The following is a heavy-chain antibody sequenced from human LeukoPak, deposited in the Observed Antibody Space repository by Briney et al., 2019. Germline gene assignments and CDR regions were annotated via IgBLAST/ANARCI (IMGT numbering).Heavy chain of an antibody. CDR1: GFTFSSYG. CDR2: ISYDGSNK. CDR3: AKPEYYYDSSGYQKYYFDY. D-gene: IGHD3-22*01. V-gene: IGHV3-30*18. Sequence: GGSLRLSCAASGFTFSSYGMHWVRQAPGKGLGWVAVISYDGSNKYYADSVKGRFTISRDNSKNTLYLQMNSLRAEDTAVYYCAKPEYYYDSSGYQKYYFDYWGQGTLVTVSS. J-gene: IGHJ4*02.